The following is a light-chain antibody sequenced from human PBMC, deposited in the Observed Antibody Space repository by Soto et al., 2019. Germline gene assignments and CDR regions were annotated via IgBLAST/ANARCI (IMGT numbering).Light chain of an antibody. CDR2: AAS. J-gene: IGKJ4*01. CDR3: QQFNNYPQT. CDR1: EGITND. Sequence: DVRLCQSPSFVSASIGGRVTITCRASEGITNDLAWYQQIPGKAPKLLIYAASTLQGGVPSRFSGSRSGTEFTLTISDLQPEDFATYYCQQFNNYPQTFGGGTKVDIK. V-gene: IGKV1-9*01.